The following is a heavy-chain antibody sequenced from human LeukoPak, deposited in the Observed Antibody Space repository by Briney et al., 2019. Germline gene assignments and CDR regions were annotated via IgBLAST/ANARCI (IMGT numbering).Heavy chain of an antibody. CDR3: AKEPPGYYCDSSGYGLGIFDY. V-gene: IGHV3-30*02. CDR2: IRYDGSNK. Sequence: GGSLRLSCAASGFTFSSYGMHWVRQAPGKGLEWVAFIRYDGSNKYYADSVKGRFTISRDNSKNTLYLQMNSLRAEDTAVYYCAKEPPGYYCDSSGYGLGIFDYWGQGTLVTVSS. J-gene: IGHJ4*02. CDR1: GFTFSSYG. D-gene: IGHD3-22*01.